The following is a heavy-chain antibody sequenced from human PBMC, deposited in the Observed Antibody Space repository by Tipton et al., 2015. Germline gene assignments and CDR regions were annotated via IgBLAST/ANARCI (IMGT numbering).Heavy chain of an antibody. D-gene: IGHD5-24*01. CDR1: GGSISSYY. J-gene: IGHJ4*02. CDR2: IYYSGST. CDR3: ARAGMAHFDY. Sequence: LRLSCTVSGGSISSYYWSWIRQSPGKGLEWIGYIYYSGSTRYNPSLKSRLTMSVDTSKKQFSLMLSSVTAADTAVYYCARAGMAHFDYWGQGTLVTVSS. V-gene: IGHV4-59*01.